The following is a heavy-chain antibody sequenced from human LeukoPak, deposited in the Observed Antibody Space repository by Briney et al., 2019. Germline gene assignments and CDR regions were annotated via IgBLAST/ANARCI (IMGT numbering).Heavy chain of an antibody. CDR2: ISAYNGNT. CDR3: ARDQIAVAGGGYFDY. J-gene: IGHJ4*02. V-gene: IGHV1-18*01. D-gene: IGHD6-19*01. Sequence: ASVKVSCKASGYTFTSYGISWVRQAPGQGLEWMGWISAYNGNTNYAQKLQGRVTMTTDTSTSTAYMELRSLRSDDTAVYYCARDQIAVAGGGYFDYWGQGTLVTVSS. CDR1: GYTFTSYG.